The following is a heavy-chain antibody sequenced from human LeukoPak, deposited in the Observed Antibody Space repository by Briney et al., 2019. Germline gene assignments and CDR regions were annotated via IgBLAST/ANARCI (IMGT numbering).Heavy chain of an antibody. Sequence: ASVKVSCKASGYTFTSYDINWVRQATGQGLEWMGWMNPNSGNTGYAQKFQGRVTITRNTSISTAYMELSSLRSEDTAVYYCARVLHHGSSGPLAQHWGQGTLVTVSS. CDR3: ARVLHHGSSGPLAQH. CDR1: GYTFTSYD. CDR2: MNPNSGNT. J-gene: IGHJ1*01. D-gene: IGHD3-22*01. V-gene: IGHV1-8*03.